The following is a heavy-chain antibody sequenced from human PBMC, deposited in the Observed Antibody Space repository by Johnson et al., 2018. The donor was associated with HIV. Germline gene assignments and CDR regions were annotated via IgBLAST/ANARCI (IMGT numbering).Heavy chain of an antibody. Sequence: VQLVESGGGLVQPGGSLSLSCAASGFTFSTYWMHWVRQPPGKGLVWVSRINSDGSGTTYADSVKGRFTISRDNATNTLYRQINSLRAEDTAVYYCARDRDSIAGVARAWSAFDIWGQGTTVTVSS. CDR3: ARDRDSIAGVARAWSAFDI. D-gene: IGHD1-26*01. CDR2: INSDGSGT. V-gene: IGHV3-74*03. CDR1: GFTFSTYW. J-gene: IGHJ3*02.